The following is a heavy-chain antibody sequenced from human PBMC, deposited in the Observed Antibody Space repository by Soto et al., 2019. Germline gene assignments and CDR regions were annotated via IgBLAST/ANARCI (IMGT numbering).Heavy chain of an antibody. Sequence: SETLSLTCTVSGGSISSGGYYWSWIRQHPGKGLEWIGYIYYSGSTYYNPSLKSRVTISVDTSKNQFSLKLSSVTAADTAVYYCAREVAYCTNGVCYPVWFDPWGQGTLVTVSS. J-gene: IGHJ5*02. CDR3: AREVAYCTNGVCYPVWFDP. CDR1: GGSISSGGYY. CDR2: IYYSGST. D-gene: IGHD2-8*01. V-gene: IGHV4-31*03.